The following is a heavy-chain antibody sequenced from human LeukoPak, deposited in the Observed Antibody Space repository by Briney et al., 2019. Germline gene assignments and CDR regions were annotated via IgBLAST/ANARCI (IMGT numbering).Heavy chain of an antibody. Sequence: HTGGSLRLSCAASGFTFSSYEMNWVRQAPGKGLEWVSSISSGGSTIYYADSVKGRFTISRDNAKNSLYLQMNSLRAEDTAVYYCARESYYCGVDYWGQGTLVTVSS. J-gene: IGHJ4*02. V-gene: IGHV3-48*03. CDR1: GFTFSSYE. CDR3: ARESYYCGVDY. CDR2: ISSGGSTI. D-gene: IGHD3-10*01.